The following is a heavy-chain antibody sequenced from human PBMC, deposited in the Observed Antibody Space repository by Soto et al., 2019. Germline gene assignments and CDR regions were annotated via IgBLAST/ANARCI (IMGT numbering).Heavy chain of an antibody. J-gene: IGHJ6*02. Sequence: GESLKISCNGSGYSFSTYWIAWVRQMPGKGLEWMGIIYPGDSDTRYSPSFQGQVTISADKSISSAYLQWSSLKASDTAIYYCARPAGSHYYYYGMDVWGQGTTVTVSS. CDR2: IYPGDSDT. CDR3: ARPAGSHYYYYGMDV. D-gene: IGHD2-15*01. CDR1: GYSFSTYW. V-gene: IGHV5-51*01.